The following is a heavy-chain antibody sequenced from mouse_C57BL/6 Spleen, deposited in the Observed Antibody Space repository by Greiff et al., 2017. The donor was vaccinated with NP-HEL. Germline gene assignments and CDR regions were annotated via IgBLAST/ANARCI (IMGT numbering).Heavy chain of an antibody. CDR1: GYTFTDYY. V-gene: IGHV1-76*01. CDR3: ARSLRYGSSYYAMDY. Sequence: QVQLQQSGAELVRPGASVKLSCKASGYTFTDYYINWVKQRPGQGLEWIARIYPGSGNTYYNEKFKGKATLTAEKSSSTAYMQLSSLTSEDSAVYFCARSLRYGSSYYAMDYWGQGTSVTVSS. D-gene: IGHD1-1*01. J-gene: IGHJ4*01. CDR2: IYPGSGNT.